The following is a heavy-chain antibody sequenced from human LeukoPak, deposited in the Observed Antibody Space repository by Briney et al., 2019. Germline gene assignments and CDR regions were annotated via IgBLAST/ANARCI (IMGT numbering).Heavy chain of an antibody. Sequence: SETLSLTCTVSGGSVSSSSSYWGWIRQPPGKGLEWIGSIYYSGSTYYNPSLKSRVTISVDTSKNQFSLKLSSVTAPGTAVYYCATTVMTTVAGGFDYWGQGTLVTVSS. CDR3: ATTVMTTVAGGFDY. V-gene: IGHV4-39*01. D-gene: IGHD4-23*01. CDR1: GGSVSSSSSY. J-gene: IGHJ4*02. CDR2: IYYSGST.